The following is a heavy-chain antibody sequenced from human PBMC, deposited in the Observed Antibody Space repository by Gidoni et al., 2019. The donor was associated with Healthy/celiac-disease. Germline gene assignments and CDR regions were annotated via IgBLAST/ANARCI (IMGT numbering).Heavy chain of an antibody. CDR3: ARAHPTIAVAGTGSDAFDI. Sequence: EVQLVESGGGLVKPGGSLRLSCAASGFTFSSYSMNWVRQAPGKGLEWVSSISSSSSYIYYADSVKGRFTISRDNAKNSLYLQMNSLRAEDTAVYYCARAHPTIAVAGTGSDAFDIWGQGTMVTVSS. CDR2: ISSSSSYI. CDR1: GFTFSSYS. D-gene: IGHD6-19*01. J-gene: IGHJ3*02. V-gene: IGHV3-21*01.